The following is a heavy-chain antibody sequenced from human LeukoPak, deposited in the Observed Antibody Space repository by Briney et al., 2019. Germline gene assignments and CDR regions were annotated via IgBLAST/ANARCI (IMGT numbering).Heavy chain of an antibody. Sequence: SETLSLTCAVSGYSISSGYYWGWIRQPPGKGLEWIGSIYHSGSTYYNPSLKSRVTISVDTSKNQFSLKPSSVTAADTAVYYCARDRSGYGNWGQGTLVTVSS. J-gene: IGHJ4*02. CDR3: ARDRSGYGN. CDR1: GYSISSGYY. CDR2: IYHSGST. D-gene: IGHD5-12*01. V-gene: IGHV4-38-2*02.